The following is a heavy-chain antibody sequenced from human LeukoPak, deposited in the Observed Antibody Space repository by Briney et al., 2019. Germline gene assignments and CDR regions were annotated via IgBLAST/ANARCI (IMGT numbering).Heavy chain of an antibody. CDR2: IYYSGST. D-gene: IGHD3-3*01. V-gene: IGHV4-59*12. CDR3: ARGRIVLRFLEWLSNKIVPAPYYFDY. Sequence: SETLSHTCTVSGGSISSYYWSWIRQPPGKGLEWIGYIYYSGSTNYNPSLKSRVTISVDTSKNQFSLKLSSVTAADTAVYYCARGRIVLRFLEWLSNKIVPAPYYFDYWGQGTLVTVSS. CDR1: GGSISSYY. J-gene: IGHJ4*02.